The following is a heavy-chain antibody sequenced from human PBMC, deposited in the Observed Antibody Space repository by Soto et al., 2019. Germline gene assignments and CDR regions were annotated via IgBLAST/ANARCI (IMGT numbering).Heavy chain of an antibody. D-gene: IGHD1-26*01. V-gene: IGHV4-31*03. J-gene: IGHJ4*02. CDR1: GGSITTGGYF. Sequence: QVQLQESGPGLVKASQTLSLTCTVSGGSITTGGYFWSWIRQHPGKGLEWIGYIYYSGTTHYNPSLKSRVTISVDPSKNQFSLKLSSVTPADTAVYYCARVVSGSYFDYWGQGTLVTVSS. CDR2: IYYSGTT. CDR3: ARVVSGSYFDY.